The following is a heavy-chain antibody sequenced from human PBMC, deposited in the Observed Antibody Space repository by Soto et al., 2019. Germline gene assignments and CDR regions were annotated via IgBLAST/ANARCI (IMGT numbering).Heavy chain of an antibody. Sequence: QVQLVQSGAEVKKPGSSVKVSCKASGGTFTSYGISWVRQAPGQGLEWMEGIIPMFSTTNYAQKFQSRVTITADDFTNTAYMELSSLRSEDTAVYYWAKEVSQGSALAYWSHGTLVTVAS. D-gene: IGHD3-10*01. CDR2: IIPMFSTT. V-gene: IGHV1-69*12. CDR1: GGTFTSYG. CDR3: AKEVSQGSALAY. J-gene: IGHJ4*01.